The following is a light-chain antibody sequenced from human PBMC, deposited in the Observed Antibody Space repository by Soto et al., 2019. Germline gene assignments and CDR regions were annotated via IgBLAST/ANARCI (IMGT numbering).Light chain of an antibody. V-gene: IGKV3-11*01. CDR3: QQRRNWPPIT. Sequence: EIVLTQSPGTLSLSPGERATLSCRASQSVSNNYLAWYQQKPGQAPRLLIYDASNRATGIPARFSGSGSETDFTLTISSLDPEDFAVYYCQQRRNWPPITFGQGTRLEIK. J-gene: IGKJ5*01. CDR1: QSVSNNY. CDR2: DAS.